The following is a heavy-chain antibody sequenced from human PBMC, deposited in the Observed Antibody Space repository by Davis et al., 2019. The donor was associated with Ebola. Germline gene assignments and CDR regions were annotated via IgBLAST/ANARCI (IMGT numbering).Heavy chain of an antibody. CDR1: GFTFSTYS. CDR3: ASRHDY. J-gene: IGHJ4*02. V-gene: IGHV3-48*02. CDR2: ISGSSSTI. Sequence: PGGSLRLSCAPSGFTFSTYSMNWVRQAPGEGLEWVSYISGSSSTIYYADSVKGRFTISRDTAKNSLYLQMNSLRDEDTAVYYCASRHDYWGQGTLVTVSS.